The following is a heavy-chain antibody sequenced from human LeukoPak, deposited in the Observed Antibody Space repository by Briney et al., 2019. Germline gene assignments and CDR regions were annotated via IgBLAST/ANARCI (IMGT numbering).Heavy chain of an antibody. CDR2: INHSGST. J-gene: IGHJ1*01. CDR3: ARGLRSSSRFQH. Sequence: PSETLSLTCAVYGGSFSGYYWSWIHQPPGKGLEWIGEINHSGSTNYNPSLKSRVTISVNTSKNQFSLKLSSVTAADTAVYYCARGLRSSSRFQHWGQGTLVTVSS. V-gene: IGHV4-34*01. D-gene: IGHD6-13*01. CDR1: GGSFSGYY.